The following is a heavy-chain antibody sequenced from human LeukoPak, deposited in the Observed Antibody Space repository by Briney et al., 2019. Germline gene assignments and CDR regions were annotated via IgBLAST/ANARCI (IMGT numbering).Heavy chain of an antibody. D-gene: IGHD4-17*01. Sequence: PGGSLRLSCAAPGFMFSSYAMTWVRQAPGKGLEWVSSISGSGEFTDYADSVKGRFTISRDNPENTVYLQVSSLRVDDTATYFCAKVGYGDLDHWGQGVLVPVSS. J-gene: IGHJ4*02. CDR1: GFMFSSYA. V-gene: IGHV3-23*01. CDR3: AKVGYGDLDH. CDR2: ISGSGEFT.